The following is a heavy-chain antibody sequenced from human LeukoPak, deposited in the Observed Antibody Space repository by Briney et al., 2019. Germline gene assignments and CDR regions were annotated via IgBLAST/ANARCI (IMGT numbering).Heavy chain of an antibody. J-gene: IGHJ2*01. V-gene: IGHV4-61*02. Sequence: PSQTLSLTCTVSGGSISSGSYYWSWIRQPAGKGLEWIGRVYTSGSTNYNPSLKSRVTISVDTSKNRFSLKLSSVTAADTAVYYCARVYYSNSYDYWYFDLWGRGTLVTVSS. CDR3: ARVYYSNSYDYWYFDL. D-gene: IGHD6-13*01. CDR1: GGSISSGSYY. CDR2: VYTSGST.